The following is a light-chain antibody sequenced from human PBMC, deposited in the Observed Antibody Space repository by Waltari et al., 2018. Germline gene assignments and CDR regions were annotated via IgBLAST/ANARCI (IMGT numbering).Light chain of an antibody. Sequence: QSALTQPGSVSGSPGQSIPISFTGTSSDIGAYNFFSWYQQHTGKAPKLIIYDVIRRPSGVSNRFSGSKSGNTASLTISGPQAEDEADYYCSSYTSSKTLLFGGGTTLTVL. CDR3: SSYTSSKTLL. CDR1: SSDIGAYNF. CDR2: DVI. V-gene: IGLV2-14*01. J-gene: IGLJ2*01.